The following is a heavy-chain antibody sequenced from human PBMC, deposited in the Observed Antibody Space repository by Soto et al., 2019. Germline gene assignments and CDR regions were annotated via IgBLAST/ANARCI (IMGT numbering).Heavy chain of an antibody. CDR1: GGSISSGGYY. CDR2: IYYSGST. Sequence: QVQLQESGPGLVKPSQTLSLTCTVSGGSISSGGYYWSWIRQHPGKGLEWIGYIYYSGSTYYNPSLKXXVXIXADTSKNQFSLKLSSVTAADTAVYYCARDKEQVADVWGQGTTVTVSS. D-gene: IGHD6-13*01. J-gene: IGHJ6*02. V-gene: IGHV4-31*01. CDR3: ARDKEQVADV.